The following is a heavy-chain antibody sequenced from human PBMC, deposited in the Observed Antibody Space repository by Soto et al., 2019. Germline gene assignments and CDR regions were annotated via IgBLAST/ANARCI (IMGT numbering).Heavy chain of an antibody. J-gene: IGHJ6*02. CDR1: GGSISAHTHY. CDR3: ARRKVVITTYSNYFYFAMDV. Sequence: AETLYLTCTVSGGSISAHTHYWSWIRQSPGGGLEWIARIYYSGTTYYNPSLQNRLTISADRSKNQVSLLLTSVTAADTAVYYCARRKVVITTYSNYFYFAMDVWGPGTTVTVSS. CDR2: IYYSGTT. D-gene: IGHD2-15*01. V-gene: IGHV4-39*01.